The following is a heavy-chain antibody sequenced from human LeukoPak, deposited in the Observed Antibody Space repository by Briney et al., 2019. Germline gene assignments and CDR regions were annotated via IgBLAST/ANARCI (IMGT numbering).Heavy chain of an antibody. Sequence: GGSLRLSCAASGFTFSSYSMNWVRQAPGKGLEWVAVISYDGSNKYYADSVKGRFTISRDNSKNTLYLQMNSLRAEDTAVYYCANLDWFDPWGQGTLVTVSS. J-gene: IGHJ5*02. CDR1: GFTFSSYS. V-gene: IGHV3-30*18. CDR3: ANLDWFDP. CDR2: ISYDGSNK.